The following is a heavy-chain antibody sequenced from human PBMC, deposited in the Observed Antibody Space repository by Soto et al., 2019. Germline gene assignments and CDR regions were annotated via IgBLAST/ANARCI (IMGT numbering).Heavy chain of an antibody. J-gene: IGHJ6*02. D-gene: IGHD1-1*01. V-gene: IGHV1-69*13. CDR1: GGTFSSYA. CDR3: ARDWGSTGTAGPYYYYYGMDV. Sequence: ASVKVSCKASGGTFSSYAISWVRQAPGQGLEWMGGIIPIFGTANYAQKFQGRVTITADESTSTAYMELSSLRSEDTAVYYCARDWGSTGTAGPYYYYYGMDVWGQGTTVTVSS. CDR2: IIPIFGTA.